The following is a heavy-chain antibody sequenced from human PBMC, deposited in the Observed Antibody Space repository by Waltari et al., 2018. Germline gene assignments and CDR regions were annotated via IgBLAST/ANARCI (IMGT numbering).Heavy chain of an antibody. Sequence: EVQLVESGGGLVQPGGSLRLSCAASGFTFSSSWMSWVRQAPGKGLEWVANIKQDGSEKYYVDSVKGRFTISRDNAKNSLYLQMNSLRAEDTAVYYCARDDYGGYFDLWGRGTLVTVSS. CDR1: GFTFSSSW. CDR3: ARDDYGGYFDL. V-gene: IGHV3-7*01. D-gene: IGHD4-17*01. J-gene: IGHJ2*01. CDR2: IKQDGSEK.